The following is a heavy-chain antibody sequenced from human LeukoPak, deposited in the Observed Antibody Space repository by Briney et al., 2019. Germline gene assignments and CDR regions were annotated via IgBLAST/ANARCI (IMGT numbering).Heavy chain of an antibody. V-gene: IGHV4-4*07. Sequence: SETLSLSCTVSGGSITSSYWNWIRQPAGRGLEWIGRCGTTYNPSLKSRVTMSLDTSKNQFSLRLRSVTAADTAVYYCARDQGIGVYWYWYFDLWGRGTLITVSS. CDR3: ARDQGIGVYWYWYFDL. J-gene: IGHJ2*01. CDR2: CGT. CDR1: GGSITSSY. D-gene: IGHD2-8*02.